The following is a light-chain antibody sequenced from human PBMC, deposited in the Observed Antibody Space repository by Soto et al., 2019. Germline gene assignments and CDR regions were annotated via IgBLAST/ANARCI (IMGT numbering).Light chain of an antibody. J-gene: IGKJ1*01. Sequence: DIQMTQSPSTLSASVGDRVTITCRASQSISSWLAWYQQKPGKAPKLLIYKASSLESGVPSRFSGSGSGTEFTLTTSSLQPDDFATFYCQQYKGTFGKGTKVEIK. CDR3: QQYKGT. CDR2: KAS. CDR1: QSISSW. V-gene: IGKV1-5*03.